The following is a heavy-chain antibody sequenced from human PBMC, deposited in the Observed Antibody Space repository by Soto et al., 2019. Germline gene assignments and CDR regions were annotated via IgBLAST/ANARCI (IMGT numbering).Heavy chain of an antibody. CDR1: GYNFTHYY. V-gene: IGHV1-46*01. D-gene: IGHD6-13*01. J-gene: IGHJ4*02. CDR2: INPASGST. CDR3: ARDLAAGDH. Sequence: QVQLVQSGAEVKKPGASVKLSCRTSGYNFTHYYIHWVRQAPGQGLEWLGIINPASGSTNYAQDFHGRVTLTMDTSTTTVYMDLSGLRAEDTAIVYCARDLAAGDHWGQGTLVTVSS.